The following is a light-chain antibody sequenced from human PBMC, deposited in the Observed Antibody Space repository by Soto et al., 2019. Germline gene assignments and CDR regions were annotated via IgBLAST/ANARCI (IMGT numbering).Light chain of an antibody. J-gene: IGKJ5*01. V-gene: IGKV1-9*01. CDR1: QGISGY. CDR3: QQLNTYLIT. Sequence: DIQVTQSPSSLSASVGGRVTITCRASQGISGYLAWYQQKPGKVPKLLIYSTSTLQSGVPSRFSGSASGTEFTLTISSLQPEDFATYYCQQLNTYLITFGQGTQLEIK. CDR2: STS.